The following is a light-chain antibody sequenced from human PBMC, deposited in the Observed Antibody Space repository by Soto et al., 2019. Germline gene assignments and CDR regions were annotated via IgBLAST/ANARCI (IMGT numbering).Light chain of an antibody. V-gene: IGKV1-39*01. CDR2: ATS. CDR3: QQRYSTPYT. J-gene: IGKJ2*01. Sequence: DIQMTPSPSFLSASLGDRVTITCRASQTISSFLYWYQQRPGKDPNLLIFATSNLHSGVPSRFIGARAGTDYTLTINSLLPEDFSTYYCQQRYSTPYTFGQGTKL. CDR1: QTISSF.